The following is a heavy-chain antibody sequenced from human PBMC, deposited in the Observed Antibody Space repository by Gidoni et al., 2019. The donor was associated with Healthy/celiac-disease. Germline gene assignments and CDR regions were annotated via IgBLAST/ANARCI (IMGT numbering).Heavy chain of an antibody. J-gene: IGHJ4*02. V-gene: IGHV3-23*04. CDR3: AKDPHYYDSSGYPYY. CDR1: GFTFSRYA. CDR2: ISGSGGST. D-gene: IGHD3-22*01. Sequence: EVQLVESGGGLVQPGGSLRTSCAASGFTFSRYAMSWVRQAPGKGLEWFSAISGSGGSTYYADSMKGRFTISRDNSKNTLYLQMNSLRAEDTAVYYCAKDPHYYDSSGYPYYWGQGTLVTVSS.